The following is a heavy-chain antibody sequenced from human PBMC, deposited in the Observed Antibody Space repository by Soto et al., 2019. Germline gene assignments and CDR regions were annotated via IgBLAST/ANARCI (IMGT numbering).Heavy chain of an antibody. J-gene: IGHJ6*02. Sequence: GGSLRLSCAASGFTFSSSAMSWVRQAPGKGLEWVAVISYDGSNKYYADSVKGRFTISRDNSKNTLYLQMNSLRAEDTAVYYCARVLQPYYYYYGMDVWGQGTTVTVSS. CDR1: GFTFSSSA. CDR2: ISYDGSNK. V-gene: IGHV3-30-3*01. D-gene: IGHD1-1*01. CDR3: ARVLQPYYYYYGMDV.